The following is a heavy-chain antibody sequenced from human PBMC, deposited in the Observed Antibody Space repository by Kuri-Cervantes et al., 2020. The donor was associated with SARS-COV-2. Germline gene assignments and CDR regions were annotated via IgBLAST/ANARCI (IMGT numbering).Heavy chain of an antibody. CDR1: GFTFSNAW. V-gene: IGHV4-59*10. J-gene: IGHJ4*02. D-gene: IGHD3-16*02. Sequence: ESLKISCAASGFTFSNAWMSWVRQAPGKGLEWVGRIYTSGSTNYNPSLKSRVTMSVDTSKNQFSLKLSSVTAADTAVYYCAGGAYDYVWGSYRHPPPLLFWGQGTLVTVSS. CDR2: IYTSGST. CDR3: AGGAYDYVWGSYRHPPPLLF.